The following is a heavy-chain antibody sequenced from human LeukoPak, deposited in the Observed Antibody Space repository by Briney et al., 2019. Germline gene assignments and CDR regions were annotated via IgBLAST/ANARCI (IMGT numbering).Heavy chain of an antibody. D-gene: IGHD3-22*01. CDR1: GYSFTSYW. V-gene: IGHV5-51*01. CDR2: IYPGDSDT. J-gene: IGHJ4*02. Sequence: GESLKISCKGSGYSFTSYWIGWVRQMPGKGLEWMGIIYPGDSDTRYSPSFQGQVTMSADKSISTAYLQWSSLKASDTAMYYCVRLYYDTTGFPSSLEYWGQGTLVTVSS. CDR3: VRLYYDTTGFPSSLEY.